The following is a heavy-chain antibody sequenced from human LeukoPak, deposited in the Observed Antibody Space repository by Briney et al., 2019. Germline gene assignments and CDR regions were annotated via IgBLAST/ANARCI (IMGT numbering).Heavy chain of an antibody. V-gene: IGHV1-18*01. Sequence: ASVKVSCKASGYTFTSYGISWVRQAPGQGLEWMGWISAYNGNTNCAQKLQGRVTMTTDTSTSTAYMELRSLRSDDTAVYYCARALVHYDFWSGYYTTPDYWGQGTLVTVSS. J-gene: IGHJ4*02. D-gene: IGHD3-3*01. CDR1: GYTFTSYG. CDR3: ARALVHYDFWSGYYTTPDY. CDR2: ISAYNGNT.